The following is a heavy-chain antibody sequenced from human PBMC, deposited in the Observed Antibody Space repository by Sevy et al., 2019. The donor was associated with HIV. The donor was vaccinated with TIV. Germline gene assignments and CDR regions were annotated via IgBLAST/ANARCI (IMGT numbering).Heavy chain of an antibody. J-gene: IGHJ4*02. Sequence: SETLSLTCTVSGGSISSGDYYWSWIRQPPGKGLEWIGYIYYSGSTYYNPSLKGRVTISVDTSKNQFSLKLGSVTAAGTAVYYCASMTYYYGSGSYPIDYWGQGTLVTVSS. CDR2: IYYSGST. V-gene: IGHV4-30-4*01. D-gene: IGHD3-10*01. CDR3: ASMTYYYGSGSYPIDY. CDR1: GGSISSGDYY.